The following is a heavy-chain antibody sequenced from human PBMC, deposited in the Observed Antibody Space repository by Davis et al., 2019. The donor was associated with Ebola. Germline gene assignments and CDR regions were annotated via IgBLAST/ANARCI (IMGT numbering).Heavy chain of an antibody. V-gene: IGHV3-11*06. CDR2: ISSSSSYI. Sequence: GESLKISCAASGFTFSDYYMSWIRQAPGKGLEWVSSISSSSSYIYYADSVKGRFTISRDNAKNSLYLQMNSLRAEDTAVYYCARAKPYSSSSGWYYYYYGMDVWGQGTTVTVSS. D-gene: IGHD6-6*01. CDR1: GFTFSDYY. CDR3: ARAKPYSSSSGWYYYYYGMDV. J-gene: IGHJ6*02.